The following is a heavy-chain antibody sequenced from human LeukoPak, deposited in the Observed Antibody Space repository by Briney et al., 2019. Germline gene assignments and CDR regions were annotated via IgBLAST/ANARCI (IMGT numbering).Heavy chain of an antibody. CDR3: ARLGYTYYYDSSGF. J-gene: IGHJ4*02. CDR2: ISSSSSTI. D-gene: IGHD3-22*01. Sequence: GGSLRLSCATSGFTFSSYSMNWVRQAPGKGLEWVSYISSSSSTIYYADSVKGRFTISRDNAKNSLYLQMNSLRAEDTAVYYCARLGYTYYYDSSGFWGQGTLVTVSS. V-gene: IGHV3-48*04. CDR1: GFTFSSYS.